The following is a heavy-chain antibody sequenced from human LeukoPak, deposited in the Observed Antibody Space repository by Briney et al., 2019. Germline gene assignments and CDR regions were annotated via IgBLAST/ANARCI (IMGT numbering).Heavy chain of an antibody. J-gene: IGHJ3*01. Sequence: PSETLSLTCTVSGGSFSSHYWSWIRQPPGKGLEWIGYISYIGSTNYNPSLKSRVTISVDTSKKQFSLKLSSVTAADTAVYYFARDPTTVTKGLDVWGQGTMVTVSS. V-gene: IGHV4-59*11. CDR3: ARDPTTVTKGLDV. CDR2: ISYIGST. D-gene: IGHD4-17*01. CDR1: GGSFSSHY.